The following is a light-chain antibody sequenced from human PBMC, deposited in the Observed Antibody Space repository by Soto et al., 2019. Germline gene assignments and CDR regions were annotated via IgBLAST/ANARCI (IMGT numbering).Light chain of an antibody. CDR1: QGISNY. CDR2: AAS. Sequence: DIQMTQSPSSLSASVRDRVTITCRASQGISNYLAWYQQKPWKVPKLLIYAASTLQSGVPSRFSGSGSGTAFTLTISSLPPEDVATYHCPKYDSAPWTFGQGTKVAIK. J-gene: IGKJ1*01. CDR3: PKYDSAPWT. V-gene: IGKV1-27*01.